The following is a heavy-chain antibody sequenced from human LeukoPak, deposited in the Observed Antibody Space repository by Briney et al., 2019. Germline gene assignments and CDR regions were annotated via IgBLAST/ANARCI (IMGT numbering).Heavy chain of an antibody. CDR1: GFTVSSNY. CDR2: IYSGGST. D-gene: IGHD5-18*01. Sequence: PGESLRLSCAASGFTVSSNYLSWVRQAPGKGLEWVSIIYSGGSTYYADSVKGRFTISRNNSKNTLYLQMNSLRAEDTAVYYCARGENTAMAHWGQGTLVTVSS. J-gene: IGHJ4*02. V-gene: IGHV3-53*01. CDR3: ARGENTAMAH.